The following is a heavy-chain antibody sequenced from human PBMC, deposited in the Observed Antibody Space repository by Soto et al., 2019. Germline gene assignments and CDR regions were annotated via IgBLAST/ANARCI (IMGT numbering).Heavy chain of an antibody. CDR3: ARGGVVVPAAILPTPSNNWFDP. CDR1: GGSFSGYY. J-gene: IGHJ5*02. Sequence: QVHLQQWGAGLLKPSETLSLTCAVYGGSFSGYYWSWISQPPGKGLEWMGEINHSVSTNYNPSLKSRVTISVDTSKNQFSLKLSSVTAADTAVYYCARGGVVVPAAILPTPSNNWFDPWGQGTLVTVSS. V-gene: IGHV4-34*01. D-gene: IGHD2-2*01. CDR2: INHSVST.